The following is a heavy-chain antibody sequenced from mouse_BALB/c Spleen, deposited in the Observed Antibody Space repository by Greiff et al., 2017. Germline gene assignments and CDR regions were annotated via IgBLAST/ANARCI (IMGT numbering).Heavy chain of an antibody. Sequence: DVMLVESGGGLVQPGGSLRLSCATSGFTFTDYYMSWVRQPPGKALEWLGFIRNKANGYTTEYSASVKGRFTISRDNSQSILYLQMNTLRAEDSATYYCARDINWEGFAYWGQGTLVTVSA. CDR2: IRNKANGYTT. D-gene: IGHD4-1*01. V-gene: IGHV7-3*02. CDR1: GFTFTDYY. CDR3: ARDINWEGFAY. J-gene: IGHJ3*01.